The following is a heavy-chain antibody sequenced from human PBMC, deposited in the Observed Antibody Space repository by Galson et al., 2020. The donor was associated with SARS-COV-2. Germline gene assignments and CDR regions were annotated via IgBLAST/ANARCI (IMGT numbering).Heavy chain of an antibody. CDR2: ISSSGDTI. V-gene: IGHV3-11*01. Sequence: GESLKTSCAASGFTFSENYMSWIRQAPGKGLEWVSYISSSGDTISYADSVKGRFTISRDNGYNSLYLQMDSLRAEDTAVYYCARETGDYGDPVTYWVQGTLVTVSS. CDR1: GFTFSENY. J-gene: IGHJ4*02. D-gene: IGHD4-17*01. CDR3: ARETGDYGDPVTY.